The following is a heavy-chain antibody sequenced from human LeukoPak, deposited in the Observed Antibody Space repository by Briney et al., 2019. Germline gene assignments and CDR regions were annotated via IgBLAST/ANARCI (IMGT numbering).Heavy chain of an antibody. V-gene: IGHV3-23*01. D-gene: IGHD3-10*01. J-gene: IGHJ4*02. CDR2: ISISGGNT. CDR1: GFTFSSYA. CDR3: AKGGVNFDY. Sequence: GGSLRLSCAASGFTFSSYAMSWVRQAPGKGLEWVPTISISGGNTYYADSVKGRFTISRDNSNNTLYLQMNSLRAEDTAVYYCAKGGVNFDYWGQGTLVTVSS.